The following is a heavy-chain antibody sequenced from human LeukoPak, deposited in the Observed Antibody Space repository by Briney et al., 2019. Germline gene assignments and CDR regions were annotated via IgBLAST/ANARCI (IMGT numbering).Heavy chain of an antibody. CDR3: AVGLHSGQFAFDI. CDR2: VYHSGSA. D-gene: IGHD5-24*01. V-gene: IGHV4-38-2*01. J-gene: IGHJ3*02. CDR1: GYSISRGSY. Sequence: PSETLSLTCADSGYSISRGSYWGWIRQPPGKGLEWIGSVYHSGSAYYNPSLKSRVTISVDTSKNQFSLKLTSVTAADTAVYYCAVGLHSGQFAFDIWGQGTMVTVSS.